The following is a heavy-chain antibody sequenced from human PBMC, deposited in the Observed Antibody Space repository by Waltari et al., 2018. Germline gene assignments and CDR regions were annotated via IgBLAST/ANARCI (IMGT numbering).Heavy chain of an antibody. Sequence: EVQLVESGGVVVQPRGSLRLSCAASGFTFDDYAMHWVRQAPGKGLEWVSLISWDGGSTYYADSVKGRFTISRDNSKNSLYLQMNSLRAEDTALYYCATTGSSWYNYWGQGTLVTVSS. J-gene: IGHJ4*02. D-gene: IGHD6-13*01. V-gene: IGHV3-43D*04. CDR2: ISWDGGST. CDR1: GFTFDDYA. CDR3: ATTGSSWYNY.